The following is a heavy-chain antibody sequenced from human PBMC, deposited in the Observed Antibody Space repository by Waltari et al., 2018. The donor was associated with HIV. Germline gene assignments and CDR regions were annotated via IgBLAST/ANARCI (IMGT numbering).Heavy chain of an antibody. CDR3: TKGMYANQDYFDN. V-gene: IGHV5-51*03. Sequence: EVQLVQSGAEVKKPGESLKISCKGSGYSFSTYWIGWVRQMPGTGLEWMGIIYPGYSDTRYSPSFQGQVTISADKSIRTAYLQWSSLKASDTAIYYCTKGMYANQDYFDNWGQGTLVTVSS. J-gene: IGHJ4*02. CDR2: IYPGYSDT. CDR1: GYSFSTYW. D-gene: IGHD2-8*01.